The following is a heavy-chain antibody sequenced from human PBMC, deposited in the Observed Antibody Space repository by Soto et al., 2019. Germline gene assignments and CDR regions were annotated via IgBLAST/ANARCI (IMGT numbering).Heavy chain of an antibody. J-gene: IGHJ5*02. Sequence: QVQLQESGPGLVKPSQTLSLTCTVSGDSLNIGGYYWTWIRQRPGKGLEWLGYIYYTGKTYYNPSVKNRLGLSVDQSKNLLSLELGSVSVADTAVYYCARDGHGNWKYLNPWGQGTLVTVSS. V-gene: IGHV4-31*03. D-gene: IGHD1-7*01. CDR1: GDSLNIGGYY. CDR3: ARDGHGNWKYLNP. CDR2: IYYTGKT.